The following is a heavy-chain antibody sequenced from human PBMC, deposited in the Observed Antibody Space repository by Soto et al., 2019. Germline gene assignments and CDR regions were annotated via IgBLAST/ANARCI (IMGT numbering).Heavy chain of an antibody. J-gene: IGHJ4*02. V-gene: IGHV3-23*01. D-gene: IGHD6-13*01. CDR2: ISGSGGST. Sequence: VGSLRLSCAASGFTFSSYAMSWVRQAPGKGLEWVSAISGSGGSTYYADSVKGRFTISRDNSKNTLYLQMNSLRAEDTAVYYCAKYITHGSRAFDYWGQGTLVTVYS. CDR3: AKYITHGSRAFDY. CDR1: GFTFSSYA.